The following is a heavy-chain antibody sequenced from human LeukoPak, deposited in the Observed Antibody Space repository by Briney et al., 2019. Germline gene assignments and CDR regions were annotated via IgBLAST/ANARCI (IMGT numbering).Heavy chain of an antibody. CDR2: IYPGDSDT. Sequence: GGSLQISCKGSGYSFTNYWIGWVRQMPGKGLEWMGIIYPGDSDTRYSPSFQGQVTISADKSISTAYLQWSSLKASDTAMYYCARVRAAAGTVGDYWGQGTLVTVSS. CDR3: ARVRAAAGTVGDY. V-gene: IGHV5-51*01. J-gene: IGHJ4*02. CDR1: GYSFTNYW. D-gene: IGHD6-13*01.